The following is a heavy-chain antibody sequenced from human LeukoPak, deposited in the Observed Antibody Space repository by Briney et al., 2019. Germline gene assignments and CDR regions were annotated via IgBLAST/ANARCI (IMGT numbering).Heavy chain of an antibody. D-gene: IGHD5-24*01. Sequence: ASVKVSCKASGGTFSSYAISWVRQAPGQGLDWMGGIIPIFGTANCAQKFQGRVTITADESTSTAYMELSSLRSEDTAVYYCARGRGGYIAFDYWGQGTLVTVSS. CDR3: ARGRGGYIAFDY. CDR2: IIPIFGTA. V-gene: IGHV1-69*13. CDR1: GGTFSSYA. J-gene: IGHJ4*02.